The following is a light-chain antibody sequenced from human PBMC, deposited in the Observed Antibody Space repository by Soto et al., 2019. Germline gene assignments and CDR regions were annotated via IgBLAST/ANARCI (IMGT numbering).Light chain of an antibody. CDR1: SSDVGSYNL. J-gene: IGLJ1*01. CDR3: CSYAGSSSNYV. V-gene: IGLV2-23*01. Sequence: QSALTQPASVSGSPGQSITISCTGTSSDVGSYNLVSWYQQHPGKAPNLMIYEGSKRPSGVSNRFSGSKSGNTASLTISGLQAEDEADYYCCSYAGSSSNYVFGTGTKLTVL. CDR2: EGS.